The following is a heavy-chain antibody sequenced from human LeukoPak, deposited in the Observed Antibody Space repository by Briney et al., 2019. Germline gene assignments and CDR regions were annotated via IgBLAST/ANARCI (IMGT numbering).Heavy chain of an antibody. CDR2: ISGSGGST. CDR1: GFTFSSYA. Sequence: PGGSLRLSCAASGFTFSSYAMSWVRQAPGKGLEWVSAISGSGGSTYYADSVKGRFTISRDNAKNTLDLQMNSLRPEDTAVYYCARRRSPGVQLDGFDIWGQGTMVTVSS. J-gene: IGHJ3*02. V-gene: IGHV3-23*01. CDR3: ARRRSPGVQLDGFDI. D-gene: IGHD6-6*01.